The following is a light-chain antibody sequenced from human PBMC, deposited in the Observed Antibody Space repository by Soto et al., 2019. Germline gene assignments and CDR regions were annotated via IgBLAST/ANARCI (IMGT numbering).Light chain of an antibody. Sequence: EIVLTQSPCTLSLSPGERATLSCRASQSVSSSYLAWYQQKPGQAPRLLIYGASSRATGIPDRFSGSGSGTDLALSISRLEPEDFAVYYCQQYGSSPRTFGQGTKVDIK. J-gene: IGKJ1*01. CDR3: QQYGSSPRT. CDR2: GAS. V-gene: IGKV3-20*01. CDR1: QSVSSSY.